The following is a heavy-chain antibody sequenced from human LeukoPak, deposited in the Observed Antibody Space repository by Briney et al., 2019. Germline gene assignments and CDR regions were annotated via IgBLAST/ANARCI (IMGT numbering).Heavy chain of an antibody. CDR3: ARASYCGGDCFHFDY. V-gene: IGHV4-59*01. Sequence: SETLSLTCTVSGGSISSYYWSWIRQPPGKGLEWIGYIYYSGSTNYNPSLKSRVTISVDTSKNQFSLKLSSVTAADTAVYYCARASYCGGDCFHFDYWGQGTLVTVSS. CDR2: IYYSGST. D-gene: IGHD2-21*02. CDR1: GGSISSYY. J-gene: IGHJ4*02.